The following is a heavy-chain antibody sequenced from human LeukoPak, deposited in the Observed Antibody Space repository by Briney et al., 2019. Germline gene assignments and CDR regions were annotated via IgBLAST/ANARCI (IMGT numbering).Heavy chain of an antibody. J-gene: IGHJ4*02. CDR2: IYYSGST. D-gene: IGHD3-10*01. CDR3: VRGLNY. V-gene: IGHV4-39*07. Sequence: SETLSLTCTISGGSISSSSYYWGWIRQPPGKGLEWIGTIYYSGSTYYNPSLKSRVTISVDTSKNQFSLKLSSVTAADTAVYYCVRGLNYWGQGTLVTVSS. CDR1: GGSISSSSYY.